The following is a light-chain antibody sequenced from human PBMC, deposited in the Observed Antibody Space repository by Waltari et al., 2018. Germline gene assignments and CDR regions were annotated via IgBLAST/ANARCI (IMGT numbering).Light chain of an antibody. V-gene: IGKV3-15*01. CDR1: QSGSRH. J-gene: IGKJ1*01. CDR2: GAS. Sequence: EIVMTQSQASPSVSPGERATLSSRASQSGSRHLAWYQQKPGQDPRLHISGASTRATGIPARFSGLGSGTEFTLTISSLQSEDFAVYYCQQYHNWWTFGQGTKVEIK. CDR3: QQYHNWWT.